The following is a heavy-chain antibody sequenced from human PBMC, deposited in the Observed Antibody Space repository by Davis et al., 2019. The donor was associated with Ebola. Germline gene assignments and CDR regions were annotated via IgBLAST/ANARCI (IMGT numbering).Heavy chain of an antibody. CDR2: MNPNSGNT. CDR1: GYTFTGYD. V-gene: IGHV1-8*01. Sequence: ASVKVSCKASGYTFTGYDINWVRQATGQGLEWMGWMNPNSGNTKYSQKFQGRVTITRDTSASTAYMELSSLRSEDTAVYYCARGADTAMVYLRYYFDYWGQGTLVTVSS. CDR3: ARGADTAMVYLRYYFDY. D-gene: IGHD5-18*01. J-gene: IGHJ4*02.